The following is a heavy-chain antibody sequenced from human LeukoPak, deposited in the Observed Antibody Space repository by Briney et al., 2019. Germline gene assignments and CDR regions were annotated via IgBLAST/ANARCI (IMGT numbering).Heavy chain of an antibody. V-gene: IGHV1-2*02. CDR3: SRGSGISYGGIDY. D-gene: IGHD5-18*01. J-gene: IGHJ4*02. CDR1: GYTFTGYY. Sequence: ASVKVSCKASGYTFTGYYMHWVRQAPGQGLEWMGWINPNSGGTNYAPKFLGRVTLTRDTSATIVYMDLTWLTSDDTAVYYCSRGSGISYGGIDYWGQGTLVTVSS. CDR2: INPNSGGT.